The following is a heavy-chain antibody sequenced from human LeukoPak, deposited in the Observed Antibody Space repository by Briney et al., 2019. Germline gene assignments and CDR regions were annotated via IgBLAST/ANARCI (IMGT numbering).Heavy chain of an antibody. V-gene: IGHV1-46*01. CDR2: INPSGGHT. CDR1: GYILASFY. CDR3: ARDLVSSSSTFDY. D-gene: IGHD2/OR15-2a*01. Sequence: ASVQVSCKASGYILASFYIHWVRQAPGQGLEYMGVINPSGGHTTYAQKFQGRVTMTRDTSTSTVYMELSSLRSEDTALYYCARDLVSSSSTFDYWGQGTLVTVSS. J-gene: IGHJ4*02.